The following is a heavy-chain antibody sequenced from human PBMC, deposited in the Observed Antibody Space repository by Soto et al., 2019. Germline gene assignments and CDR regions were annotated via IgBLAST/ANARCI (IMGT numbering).Heavy chain of an antibody. V-gene: IGHV4-34*01. CDR3: ARVSYDFWSGYYTRSTLDY. CDR1: GGSFSGYY. CDR2: INHSGST. J-gene: IGHJ4*02. D-gene: IGHD3-3*01. Sequence: PSETLSLTCAVYGGSFSGYYWSWIRQPPGKGLEWIGEINHSGSTNYNPSLKSRVTISVDTSKNQFSLKLSSVTAADTAVYYCARVSYDFWSGYYTRSTLDYWGQGTLVTVSS.